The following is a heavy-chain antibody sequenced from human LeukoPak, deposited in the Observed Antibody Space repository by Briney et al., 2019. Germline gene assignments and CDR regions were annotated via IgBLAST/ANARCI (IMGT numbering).Heavy chain of an antibody. CDR3: VRQGLEMTGGGWFDP. V-gene: IGHV4-39*01. CDR2: VSYTGST. J-gene: IGHJ5*02. D-gene: IGHD2-8*02. CDR1: GDSISSSTYY. Sequence: SDTLSLTCTVSGDSISSSTYYWGWIRQPPGKGLEWLGNVSYTGSTYYNPSLKSRLIFSVDTSKNQFSLRLTSVTAADTAFYYCVRQGLEMTGGGWFDPWGQGTLVTVAS.